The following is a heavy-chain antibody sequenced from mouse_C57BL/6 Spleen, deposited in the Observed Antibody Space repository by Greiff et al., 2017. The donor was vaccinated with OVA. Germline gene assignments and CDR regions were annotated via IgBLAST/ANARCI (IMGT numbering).Heavy chain of an antibody. CDR1: GYTFTSYW. D-gene: IGHD2-3*01. V-gene: IGHV1-55*01. Sequence: QVQLQQPGAELVKPGASVKLSCKASGYTFTSYWITWVQQRPGQGLEWIGAIYPGSGSTNYNEKFKSKATLTVDPPSSTAYMQLSSLTSEDSAVEDSAGEDGYYWYVDVWGTGTTVTDSS. CDR3: AGEDGYYWYVDV. CDR2: IYPGSGST. J-gene: IGHJ1*03.